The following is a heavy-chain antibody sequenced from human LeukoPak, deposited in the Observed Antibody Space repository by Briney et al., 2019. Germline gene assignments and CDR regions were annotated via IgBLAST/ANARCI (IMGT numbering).Heavy chain of an antibody. J-gene: IGHJ6*03. Sequence: QPGGSLRLSCAASGFTFSIYAMTWVRQAPGKGLEWVSGIRGSAVNTYYADSVKGRFTISRDNSKSTLYLQMNSLRAEDTAVYYCAKLGGPYNWDYTGLNYMDVWGKGTTFTVSS. CDR2: IRGSAVNT. CDR1: GFTFSIYA. D-gene: IGHD1-7*01. V-gene: IGHV3-23*01. CDR3: AKLGGPYNWDYTGLNYMDV.